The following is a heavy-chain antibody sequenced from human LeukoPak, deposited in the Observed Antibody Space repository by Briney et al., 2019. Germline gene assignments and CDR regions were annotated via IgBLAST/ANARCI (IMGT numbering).Heavy chain of an antibody. CDR2: IYYSGST. CDR1: GGSISSGDYY. D-gene: IGHD3-10*01. V-gene: IGHV4-30-4*01. CDR3: ARDRETMVRGVKDYYYYGMDV. Sequence: SETLSLTCTVSGGSISSGDYYWSWIRQPPGKGLEWIGYIYYSGSTYYHPSLKSRVTISVDTSKNQFSLKLSSVTAADTAVYYCARDRETMVRGVKDYYYYGMDVWGQGTTVTVSS. J-gene: IGHJ6*02.